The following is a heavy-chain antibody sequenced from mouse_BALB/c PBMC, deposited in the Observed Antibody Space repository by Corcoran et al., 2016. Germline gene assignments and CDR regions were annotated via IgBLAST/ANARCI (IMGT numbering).Heavy chain of an antibody. J-gene: IGHJ3*01. CDR3: ARKMILFAY. D-gene: IGHD2-3*01. CDR2: INPNNGGT. CDR1: GYTFTEYT. Sequence: EVQLQQSGPELVKPGASVKISCKTSGYTFTEYTMHWVKQSHGKSLEWTGGINPNNGGTSYNQKFKGKATLTVDKSSSTAYMELRSLTSEDSAVYYCARKMILFAYWGQGTLVTVSA. V-gene: IGHV1-18*01.